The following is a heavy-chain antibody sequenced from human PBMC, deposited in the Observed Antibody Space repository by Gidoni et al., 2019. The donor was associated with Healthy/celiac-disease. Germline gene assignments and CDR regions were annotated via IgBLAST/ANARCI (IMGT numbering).Heavy chain of an antibody. Sequence: QVQLVESGGGVVQPGRYLRLSCDASGFTFRSYGMHWVRQAPGKGLEWVAVISYEVSNKYYADSVKGRFTISRDNSKNTLYLQMNSLRAEDTAVYYCAKVKLGSYGTYGMDVWGQGTTVTVSS. V-gene: IGHV3-30*18. D-gene: IGHD5-18*01. J-gene: IGHJ6*02. CDR1: GFTFRSYG. CDR2: ISYEVSNK. CDR3: AKVKLGSYGTYGMDV.